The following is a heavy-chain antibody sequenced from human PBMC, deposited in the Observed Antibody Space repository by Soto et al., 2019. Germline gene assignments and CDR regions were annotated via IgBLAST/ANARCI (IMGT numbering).Heavy chain of an antibody. J-gene: IGHJ5*02. CDR2: IYATGTP. CDR3: VRDGTKTLRDWFDP. Sequence: SETRSLTGTVSGASIRGFYWSWIRKSAGKGLEWMGRIYATGTPDYNPSPKSRVIMSVDTSKKQFSLKLRSVTAADTAVYYCVRDGTKTLRDWFDPWGQGISVTVSS. V-gene: IGHV4-4*07. CDR1: GASIRGFY. D-gene: IGHD1-1*01.